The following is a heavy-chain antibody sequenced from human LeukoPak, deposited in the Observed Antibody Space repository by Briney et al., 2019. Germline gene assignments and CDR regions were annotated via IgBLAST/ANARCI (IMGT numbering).Heavy chain of an antibody. CDR2: INPNSGGT. CDR3: AREGYAGSCFDY. V-gene: IGHV1-2*02. J-gene: IGHJ4*02. D-gene: IGHD1-26*01. Sequence: GASVKVSCKASEYTFTGYYMHWVRQAPGQGLEWMGWINPNSGGTNYAQKFQGRVTMTRDTSISTAYMELTRLTSDDTAVYYCAREGYAGSCFDYWGQGTLVTDSS. CDR1: EYTFTGYY.